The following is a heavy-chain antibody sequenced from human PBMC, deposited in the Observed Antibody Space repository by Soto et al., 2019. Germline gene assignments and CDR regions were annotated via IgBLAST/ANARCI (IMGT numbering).Heavy chain of an antibody. CDR2: ISYDGSNK. CDR3: AKTNLEWLSDAAFDL. Sequence: QVQLVESGGGVVQPGRSLRLSCAASGFTFSSHGMHWVRQAPGKGLEWVAVISYDGSNKFYADSVKGRFTISRDNSKNTLFLQMTRLRGDDTAVYYCAKTNLEWLSDAAFDLWGQGTSVTVSS. D-gene: IGHD3-3*01. CDR1: GFTFSSHG. V-gene: IGHV3-30*18. J-gene: IGHJ3*01.